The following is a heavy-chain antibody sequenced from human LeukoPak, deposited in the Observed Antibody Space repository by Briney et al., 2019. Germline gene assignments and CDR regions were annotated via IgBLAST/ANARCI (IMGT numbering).Heavy chain of an antibody. CDR2: ISYDGSNK. D-gene: IGHD2-2*01. Sequence: GGSLRLSCAASGFTFSSYAMHWVRQAPGKGLEWVAVISYDGSNKYYADSVKGRFTISRDNSKNTLYLQMNSLRAEDTAVYSCARDNAKRVLDYWGQGTLVTVSS. CDR1: GFTFSSYA. V-gene: IGHV3-30-3*01. J-gene: IGHJ4*02. CDR3: ARDNAKRVLDY.